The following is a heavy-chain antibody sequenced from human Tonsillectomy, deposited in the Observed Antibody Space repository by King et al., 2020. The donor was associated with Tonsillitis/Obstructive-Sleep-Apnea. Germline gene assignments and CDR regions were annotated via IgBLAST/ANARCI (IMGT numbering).Heavy chain of an antibody. J-gene: IGHJ6*03. CDR3: TKDGVYGDYGYYMDV. Sequence: EVQLVESGGGLVQPGRSLRLSCVASGFTFDDYAMHWVRQAPGKGLEWVSGISWNSSNIGYVDSVKGRFTISRDDAKNSLYLQMNSLRAEDTALYYCTKDGVYGDYGYYMDVWGKGSTVTVSS. D-gene: IGHD4-17*01. CDR1: GFTFDDYA. CDR2: ISWNSSNI. V-gene: IGHV3-9*01.